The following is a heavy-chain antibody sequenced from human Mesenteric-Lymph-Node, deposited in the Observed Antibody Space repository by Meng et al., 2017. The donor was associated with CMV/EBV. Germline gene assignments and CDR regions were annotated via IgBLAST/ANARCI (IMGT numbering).Heavy chain of an antibody. CDR1: GFTFSSYS. D-gene: IGHD3-3*01. Sequence: ETLSLTCAASGFTFSSYSMNWVRQAPGKGLEWVSSISSSSSYIYYADSVKGRFTISRDNAKNSLYLQMNSLRAEDTAVYYCARVPSGYYHFDYWGQGTLVTVSS. CDR3: ARVPSGYYHFDY. V-gene: IGHV3-21*01. J-gene: IGHJ4*02. CDR2: ISSSSSYI.